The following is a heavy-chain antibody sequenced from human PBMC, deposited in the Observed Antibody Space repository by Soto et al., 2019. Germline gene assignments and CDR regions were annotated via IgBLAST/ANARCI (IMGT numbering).Heavy chain of an antibody. J-gene: IGHJ4*02. CDR2: IRSKANSYAT. D-gene: IGHD6-13*01. Sequence: EVQLVESGGGLVQPGGSLKLSCAASGFTFSGSAMHWVRQASGKGLEWVGRIRSKANSYATAYAASVKGRFTISRAATKNTAYLQMYSLKTEDTAVYYCTRRAAPGIAADWGQGTLVTVSS. CDR1: GFTFSGSA. V-gene: IGHV3-73*01. CDR3: TRRAAPGIAAD.